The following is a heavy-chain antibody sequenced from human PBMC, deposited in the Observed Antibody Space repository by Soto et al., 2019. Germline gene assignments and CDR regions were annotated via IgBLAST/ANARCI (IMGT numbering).Heavy chain of an antibody. CDR1: GGTFSSYA. CDR3: GSGPRGTTVVPPVGAFDI. V-gene: IGHV1-69*01. CDR2: IIPIFGTA. Sequence: QVQLVQSGAEVKKPGSSVKVSCKASGGTFSSYAISWVRQAPGQGLEWMGGIIPIFGTANYAQKFQGRVTITADEATSTAYMGRSSLRSEDTAVYYCGSGPRGTTVVPPVGAFDIWGQGTMVTVSS. J-gene: IGHJ3*02. D-gene: IGHD4-17*01.